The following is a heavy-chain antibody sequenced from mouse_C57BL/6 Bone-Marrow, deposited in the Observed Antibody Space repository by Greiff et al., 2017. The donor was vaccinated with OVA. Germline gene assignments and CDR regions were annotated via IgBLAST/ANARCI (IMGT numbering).Heavy chain of an antibody. CDR3: ARREGIYYDYPYYFDY. CDR2: ICIGNGYT. D-gene: IGHD2-4*01. Sequence: VQLQQSGAELVRPGSSVKMSCKTSGYTFTSYGINWVKQRPGQGLEWIGYICIGNGYTEYNEKFKGKATLTSDTSSSTAYMQLSSLTSEDSAIYFCARREGIYYDYPYYFDYWGQGTTLTVSS. J-gene: IGHJ2*01. CDR1: GYTFTSYG. V-gene: IGHV1-58*01.